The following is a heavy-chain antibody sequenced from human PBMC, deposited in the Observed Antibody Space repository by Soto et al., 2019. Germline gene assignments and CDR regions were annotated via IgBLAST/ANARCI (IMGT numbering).Heavy chain of an antibody. D-gene: IGHD1-26*01. J-gene: IGHJ4*02. CDR2: INSVIGGT. CDR3: ARGGSYYAL. Sequence: GASVKVSCKASGNTDTIYFIHWLRLAPGQGLEWLGWINSVIGGTNYAHKFLGRVTMTRDRSTTTAFMELRGLRSDDTAVYYCARGGSYYALWGQGTLVTVSS. V-gene: IGHV1-2*02. CDR1: GNTDTIYF.